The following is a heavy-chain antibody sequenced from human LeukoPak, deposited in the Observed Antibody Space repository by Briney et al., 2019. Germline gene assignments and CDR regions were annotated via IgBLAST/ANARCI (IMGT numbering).Heavy chain of an antibody. CDR2: ISSGGSSI. Sequence: PGGSLRLSCAASGFTFSDYYMNWIRQAPGKRLEWVSYISSGGSSIYYADSVKGRFTISRDNAKSSLYMQMNSLRAEDTAVYYCARGDWYSFDYWGQGTLVTVSS. CDR1: GFTFSDYY. J-gene: IGHJ4*02. D-gene: IGHD6-19*01. V-gene: IGHV3-11*01. CDR3: ARGDWYSFDY.